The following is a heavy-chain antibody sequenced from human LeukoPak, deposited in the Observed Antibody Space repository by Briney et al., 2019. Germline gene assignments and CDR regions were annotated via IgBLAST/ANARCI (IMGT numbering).Heavy chain of an antibody. Sequence: PGGSLRLSCAASGFTFSSYWMSWVRQAPGKGLEWVANIKQDGSEKYYVDSVKGRFTISRDNAKNSLYLQTNSLRAEDTAVYYCSRRRGSYSDDYWGQGTLVTVSS. J-gene: IGHJ4*02. D-gene: IGHD1-26*01. CDR1: GFTFSSYW. V-gene: IGHV3-7*01. CDR2: IKQDGSEK. CDR3: SRRRGSYSDDY.